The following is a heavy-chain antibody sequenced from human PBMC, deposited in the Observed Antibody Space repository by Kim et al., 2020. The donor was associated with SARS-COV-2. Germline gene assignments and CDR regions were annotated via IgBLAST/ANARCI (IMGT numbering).Heavy chain of an antibody. CDR2: INHSGST. Sequence: SETLSLTCAVYGGSFSGYYWSWIRQPPGKGLEWIGEINHSGSTNFNPSLKSRVTMSVDTSKNQFSLKLSSVTAADTALYYCARVVRGPKRGGRYNWFDPWGQGTLVTVSS. CDR1: GGSFSGYY. D-gene: IGHD3-10*01. J-gene: IGHJ5*02. CDR3: ARVVRGPKRGGRYNWFDP. V-gene: IGHV4-34*01.